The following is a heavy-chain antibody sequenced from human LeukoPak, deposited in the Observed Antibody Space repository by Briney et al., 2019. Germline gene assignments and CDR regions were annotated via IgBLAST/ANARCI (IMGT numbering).Heavy chain of an antibody. CDR2: ISWDGGST. CDR1: GFTFDDYT. CDR3: AKAFSSGGLDFDY. D-gene: IGHD6-19*01. Sequence: EPGGSLRLSCAATGFTFDDYTMHWVRQAPGKGLEWVSLISWDGGSTYYADSVKGRFTISRDNIKNSLCLQMSSLRTEDTALYYSAKAFSSGGLDFDYWGQGTLVTVSS. J-gene: IGHJ4*02. V-gene: IGHV3-43*01.